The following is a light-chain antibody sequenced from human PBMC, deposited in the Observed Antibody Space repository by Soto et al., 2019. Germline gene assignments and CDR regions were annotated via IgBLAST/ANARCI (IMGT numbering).Light chain of an antibody. V-gene: IGKV1-39*01. J-gene: IGKJ3*01. Sequence: DIQMTHSPSSLSASVGDRVTITCRASQSISTFLNWYQHKPGKAPKLLIYDATNLYSGVPSRFSGSGSGTDFTLTISSLQPEDFAPYSCPRCSSPSWTLGP. CDR1: QSISTF. CDR3: PRCSSPSWT. CDR2: DAT.